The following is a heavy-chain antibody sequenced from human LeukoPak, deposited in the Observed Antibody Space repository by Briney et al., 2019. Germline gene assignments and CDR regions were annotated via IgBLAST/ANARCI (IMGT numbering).Heavy chain of an antibody. Sequence: PSETLSLTCDVSGYSIRSNYYWGWIRQPAGKGLEWIGRIYTSGGTNYNPSLKSRVTISVDKSRKQFSLQLSSVTAADTAVYYCARDLGGYSYYYMDVWGKGTTVTVSS. CDR2: IYTSGGT. D-gene: IGHD3-16*01. CDR1: GYSIRSNYY. J-gene: IGHJ6*03. CDR3: ARDLGGYSYYYMDV. V-gene: IGHV4-4*07.